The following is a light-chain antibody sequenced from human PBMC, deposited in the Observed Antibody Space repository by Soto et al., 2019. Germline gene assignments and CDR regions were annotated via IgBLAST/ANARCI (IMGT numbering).Light chain of an antibody. Sequence: ASQWAQSASSVSASVGDRVTTTCRASQDSTKYLAWYQQKPGKAPELLIYAASTLQSGVPSRFSGSGSGTDFTLTISCLQSEDFATYYCQQYYSFPPTFGQGTKVDIK. CDR1: QDSTKY. CDR3: QQYYSFPPT. CDR2: AAS. V-gene: IGKV1-8*01. J-gene: IGKJ1*01.